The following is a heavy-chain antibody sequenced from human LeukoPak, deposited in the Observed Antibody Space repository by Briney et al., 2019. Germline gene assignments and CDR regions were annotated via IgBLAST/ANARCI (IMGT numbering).Heavy chain of an antibody. CDR3: AREARRELLRAYYYYYYMDV. V-gene: IGHV3-23*01. CDR1: GFTFDNYA. CDR2: ISASGDIT. D-gene: IGHD1-26*01. J-gene: IGHJ6*03. Sequence: GGSLRLSCSASGFTFDNYAMSWVRQAPGKGLEWVSGISASGDITYYADSVKGRFTVSRDNSKSTLYLQMSSLRAEDTALYYCAREARRELLRAYYYYYYMDVWGKGTTVTVSS.